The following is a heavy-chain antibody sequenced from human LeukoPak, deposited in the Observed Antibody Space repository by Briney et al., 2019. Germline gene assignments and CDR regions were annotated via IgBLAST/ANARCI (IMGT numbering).Heavy chain of an antibody. D-gene: IGHD4-23*01. CDR1: GFTFSSYW. J-gene: IGHJ4*02. V-gene: IGHV3-7*03. CDR2: IKQDGSEK. CDR3: ATTVVTFDY. Sequence: PGGSLRLSCAASGFTFSSYWMSWVRQAPGKGLEWVANIKQDGSEKYYVDSVKGRFTISRDNSKNTLYLQMNSLRAEDTAVYYCATTVVTFDYWGQGTLVTVSS.